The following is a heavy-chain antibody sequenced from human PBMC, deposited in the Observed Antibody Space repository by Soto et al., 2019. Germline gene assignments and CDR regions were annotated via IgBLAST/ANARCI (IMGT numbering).Heavy chain of an antibody. CDR2: ISGSGGST. V-gene: IGHV3-23*01. Sequence: SLRLSCAASGFTFSSYAMSWVRQAPGKGLEWVSAISGSGGSTYYADSVKGRFTISRDNSKNTLYLQMNSLRAEDTAVYYCAKSRGGYSSSWYYFDHWGQGTLVTVSS. D-gene: IGHD6-13*01. J-gene: IGHJ4*02. CDR1: GFTFSSYA. CDR3: AKSRGGYSSSWYYFDH.